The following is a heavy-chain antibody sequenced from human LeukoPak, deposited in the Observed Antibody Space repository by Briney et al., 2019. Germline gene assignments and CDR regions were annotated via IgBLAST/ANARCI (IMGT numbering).Heavy chain of an antibody. CDR3: ARNTDYGDYVYPDY. Sequence: VASVKVSCKASGGTFSSYAISWVRQAPGQGLEWMGRIIPIFGTANYAQKFQGRVTITTDESTSTAYMELSSLRSEDTAVYYCARNTDYGDYVYPDYWGQRTLVTVSS. J-gene: IGHJ4*02. CDR2: IIPIFGTA. CDR1: GGTFSSYA. D-gene: IGHD4-17*01. V-gene: IGHV1-69*05.